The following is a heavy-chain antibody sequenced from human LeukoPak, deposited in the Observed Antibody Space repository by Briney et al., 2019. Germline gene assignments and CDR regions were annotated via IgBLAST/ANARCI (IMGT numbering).Heavy chain of an antibody. J-gene: IGHJ4*02. V-gene: IGHV4-4*02. CDR3: AGTNGYSGYDYSPYYFDY. CDR2: IYHSGST. D-gene: IGHD5-12*01. CDR1: GGSISSSNW. Sequence: SETLSLTCAVSGGSISSSNWWSWVRQPPGKGLEWIGEIYHSGSTNYNPSLKSRVTISVDKSKNQFSLKLSSVTAADTAVYYCAGTNGYSGYDYSPYYFDYWGQGTLVTVSS.